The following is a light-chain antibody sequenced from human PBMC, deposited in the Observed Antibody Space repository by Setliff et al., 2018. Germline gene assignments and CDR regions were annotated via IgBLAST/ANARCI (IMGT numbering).Light chain of an antibody. CDR2: DVS. V-gene: IGLV2-14*01. J-gene: IGLJ1*01. Sequence: QSALAQPASVSGSPGQSITISCTGTSSDVGGYNYVSWYQQHPGKAPKLMVYDVSKRPSGVSNRFSGSKSGNTASLTISGPQAEDEADYYCSSYISSSTFVFGTGTKVTVL. CDR3: SSYISSSTFV. CDR1: SSDVGGYNY.